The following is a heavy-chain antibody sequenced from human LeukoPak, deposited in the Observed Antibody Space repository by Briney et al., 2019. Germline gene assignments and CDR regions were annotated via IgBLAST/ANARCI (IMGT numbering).Heavy chain of an antibody. Sequence: ASVKVSCKASGYTFTGYYMHWVRQAPGQGLEWMGWINPNSGGTNYAQKFQGRVTMTRDTSISTAYMELSRLRSDDTAVYYCATDRGSYFYYFDYWGQGTLVTVSS. CDR2: INPNSGGT. V-gene: IGHV1-2*02. J-gene: IGHJ4*02. D-gene: IGHD1-26*01. CDR1: GYTFTGYY. CDR3: ATDRGSYFYYFDY.